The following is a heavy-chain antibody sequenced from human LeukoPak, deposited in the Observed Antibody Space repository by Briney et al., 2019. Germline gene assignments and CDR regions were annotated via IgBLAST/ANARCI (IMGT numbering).Heavy chain of an antibody. CDR2: IYYSGST. CDR3: AREGRHYYDVSIEF. J-gene: IGHJ4*02. CDR1: GGSISSYY. V-gene: IGHV4-59*01. Sequence: SETPSLTCTVSGGSISSYYWSWIRQPPGKGLEWIGYIYYSGSTNYNPSLKSRVTISVDTSKNQFSLKLSSVTAADTAVYYCAREGRHYYDVSIEFWGQGPLVTVSS. D-gene: IGHD3/OR15-3a*01.